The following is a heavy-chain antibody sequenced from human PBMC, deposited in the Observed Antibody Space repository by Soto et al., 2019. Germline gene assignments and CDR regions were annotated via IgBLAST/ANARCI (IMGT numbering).Heavy chain of an antibody. V-gene: IGHV4-34*01. Sequence: QVQLQQWGAGLLKPSETLSLTCAVYGGSFSGYYWSWIRQPAGKGLEWIGEINHSGSTNYNPSLKSRVTISVDTSKSQFSLNLSSVTAAVTAVYLCARNPMIVCVTRYYCYGMAAWGQGTTVTVSS. D-gene: IGHD3-22*01. J-gene: IGHJ6*02. CDR2: INHSGST. CDR1: GGSFSGYY. CDR3: ARNPMIVCVTRYYCYGMAA.